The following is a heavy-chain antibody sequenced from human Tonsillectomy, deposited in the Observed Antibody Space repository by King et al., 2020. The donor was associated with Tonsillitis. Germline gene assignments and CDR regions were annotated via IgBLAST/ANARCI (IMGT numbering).Heavy chain of an antibody. D-gene: IGHD3/OR15-3a*01. CDR1: GFTFSSYS. CDR3: VRDRDWAFDS. CDR2: IISSSSDI. J-gene: IGHJ4*02. Sequence: VQLVESGGGLVQPGGSLRLSCAASGFTFSSYSMNWVRQAPGKGREWFSYIISSSSDIAYADSVKGRFSISRDNDKNSLHLQMNSLRVEDTAVYYCVRDRDWAFDSWGQGTLVTVSS. V-gene: IGHV3-48*01.